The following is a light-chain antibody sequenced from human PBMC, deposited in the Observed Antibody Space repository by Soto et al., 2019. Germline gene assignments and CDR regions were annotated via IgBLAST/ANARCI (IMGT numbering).Light chain of an antibody. V-gene: IGLV2-8*01. CDR2: EVS. CDR1: SSDVGGYNY. J-gene: IGLJ2*01. Sequence: QSVLPQPPSASGYPGQSVTISCTGTSSDVGGYNYVSWYQQHTGKAPKVMIYEVSKRPSGVPDRFSGSKSGNTASLTVSGLQAEDEADYYCSSYAGSNYHVVFGVGTQLTVL. CDR3: SSYAGSNYHVV.